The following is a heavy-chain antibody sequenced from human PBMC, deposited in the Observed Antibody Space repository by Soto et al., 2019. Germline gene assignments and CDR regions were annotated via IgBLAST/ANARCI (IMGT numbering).Heavy chain of an antibody. V-gene: IGHV1-3*01. CDR1: GYTFTSYA. D-gene: IGHD6-13*01. CDR3: ASSLAAAGTDFDY. CDR2: INAGNGNA. J-gene: IGHJ4*02. Sequence: ASVKVSCKASGYTFTSYAMHWVRQAPGQRLEWMGWINAGNGNAKYSQKFQGRVTITRDTSASTAYMELSSLRSEDTAVYYCASSLAAAGTDFDYWGQGTLVTVSS.